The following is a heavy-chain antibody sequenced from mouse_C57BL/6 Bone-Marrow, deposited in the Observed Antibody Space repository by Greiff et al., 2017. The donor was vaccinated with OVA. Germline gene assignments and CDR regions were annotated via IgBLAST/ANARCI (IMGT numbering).Heavy chain of an antibody. CDR2: IYPYNDGT. CDR1: GYTFTSYV. Sequence: VQLKESGPELVKPGASVKMSCKASGYTFTSYVMHWVKQKPGQGLEWIGYIYPYNDGTKYNEKFKGKATLTSDKSSSTAYMELSSLTSEDSAVYYCARSGYYGSSFWYFDVWGTGTTVTVSS. CDR3: ARSGYYGSSFWYFDV. J-gene: IGHJ1*03. V-gene: IGHV1-14*01. D-gene: IGHD1-1*01.